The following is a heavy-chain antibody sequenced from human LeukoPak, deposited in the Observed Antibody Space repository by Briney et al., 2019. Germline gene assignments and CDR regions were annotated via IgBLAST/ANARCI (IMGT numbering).Heavy chain of an antibody. CDR2: IYYSGST. D-gene: IGHD6-13*01. J-gene: IGHJ4*02. V-gene: IGHV4-39*02. Sequence: PSQTLYLTCTVSGGSISSGDYYWAWIRQPPGKGLQWIASIYYSGSTYYNSSLKSRVTISVDTSKNQFSLKLSSMTAADTAVYYCASDKGYSNNYFDYWGQGTLVTVSS. CDR1: GGSISSGDYY. CDR3: ASDKGYSNNYFDY.